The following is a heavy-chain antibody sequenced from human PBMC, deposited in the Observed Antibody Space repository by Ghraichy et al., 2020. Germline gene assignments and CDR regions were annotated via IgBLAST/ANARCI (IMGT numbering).Heavy chain of an antibody. CDR1: GFTFSDHY. Sequence: GGSLRLSCAASGFTFSDHYMDWVRQAPGKGLEWVGRARNKANSYITEHAASVKGRFTISRDYSENSLDLQMNSLKAEDTAVYYCVRVWREASYTQRFFFDSWGQGTLVTVSS. D-gene: IGHD1-26*01. V-gene: IGHV3-72*01. CDR3: VRVWREASYTQRFFFDS. CDR2: ARNKANSYIT. J-gene: IGHJ4*02.